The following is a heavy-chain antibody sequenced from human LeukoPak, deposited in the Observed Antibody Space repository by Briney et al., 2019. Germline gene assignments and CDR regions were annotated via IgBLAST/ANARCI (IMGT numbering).Heavy chain of an antibody. D-gene: IGHD3-22*01. J-gene: IGHJ4*02. CDR3: ARGPSYYYDSSGYLYYFDY. CDR2: TRNKANSYTT. Sequence: GGSLRLSCAASGFTFSDHYMDWVRQAPGKGLEWVGRTRNKANSYTTEYAASVKGRFTTSRDDSKNSLYLQMNSLKTEDTAVYYCARGPSYYYDSSGYLYYFDYWGQGTLVTVSS. V-gene: IGHV3-72*01. CDR1: GFTFSDHY.